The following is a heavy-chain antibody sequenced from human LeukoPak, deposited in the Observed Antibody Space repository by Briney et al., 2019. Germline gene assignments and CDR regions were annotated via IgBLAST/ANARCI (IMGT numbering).Heavy chain of an antibody. Sequence: GGSLRLSCAASGFTFSTYSMNWVRQAPGKGLEWMANINRDGSAQNYVDSVKGRFTVSRDNAKNSLFLEMNSLRAEDTALYFCARDGIPTYAFDIWGQGTMVTVSP. CDR3: ARDGIPTYAFDI. V-gene: IGHV3-7*01. D-gene: IGHD1-26*01. CDR1: GFTFSTYS. J-gene: IGHJ3*02. CDR2: INRDGSAQ.